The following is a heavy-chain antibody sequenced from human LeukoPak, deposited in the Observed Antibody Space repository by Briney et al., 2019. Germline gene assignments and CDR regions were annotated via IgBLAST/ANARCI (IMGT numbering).Heavy chain of an antibody. CDR3: ARGLRVRGPAY. J-gene: IGHJ4*02. CDR2: INHSGST. D-gene: IGHD3-10*01. Sequence: SETLSLTCAVYGGSFSGYYWSWIRQPPGKGLEWIGEINHSGSTNYNPSLKSRVTISVDTSENQFSLKLSSVTAADTAVYYCARGLRVRGPAYWGQGTLVTVSS. CDR1: GGSFSGYY. V-gene: IGHV4-34*01.